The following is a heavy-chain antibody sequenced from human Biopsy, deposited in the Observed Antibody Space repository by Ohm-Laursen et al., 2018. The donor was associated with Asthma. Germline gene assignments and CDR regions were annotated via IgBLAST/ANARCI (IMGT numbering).Heavy chain of an antibody. CDR1: PGSINDYY. CDR3: ARATSTWSQSGPHYFDH. Sequence: GTLSLTCTVSPGSINDYYWNWIRQFPGKGLEWIGYVHSTGSTRFNPSLKSRLTISIDTSVDQVSLKLTSVTAADTAVYYCARATSTWSQSGPHYFDHWGQGTLVTVSS. V-gene: IGHV4-59*01. CDR2: VHSTGST. J-gene: IGHJ4*02. D-gene: IGHD6-13*01.